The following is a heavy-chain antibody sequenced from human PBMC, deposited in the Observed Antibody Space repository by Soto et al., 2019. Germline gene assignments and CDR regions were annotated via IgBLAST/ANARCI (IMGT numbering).Heavy chain of an antibody. CDR1: GYTFTSYG. CDR3: AKERGYSYGYDY. D-gene: IGHD5-18*01. CDR2: ISAYNGNT. J-gene: IGHJ4*02. Sequence: QVQLVQSGAEVKKPGASVKVSCKASGYTFTSYGISWVRQAPGQGLEWMGCISAYNGNTTQAKKLQSRVTMTTDTHTSTADMEVRSLRSDDTAVYYCAKERGYSYGYDYWGQGTLVTVSS. V-gene: IGHV1-18*01.